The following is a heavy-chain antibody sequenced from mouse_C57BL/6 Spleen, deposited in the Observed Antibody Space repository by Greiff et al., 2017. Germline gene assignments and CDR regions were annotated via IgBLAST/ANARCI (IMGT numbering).Heavy chain of an antibody. Sequence: EVKLVESGGGLVQPKGSLKLSCAASGFSFNTYAMNWVRQAPGTGLEWVARIRSKSNNYATYYADSVKDRFTISRDDSESMLYLQMNNLKTEDTAMYYCVSPYDYGGFAYWGEGTLVTVSA. V-gene: IGHV10-1*01. CDR3: VSPYDYGGFAY. J-gene: IGHJ3*01. D-gene: IGHD2-4*01. CDR2: IRSKSNNYAT. CDR1: GFSFNTYA.